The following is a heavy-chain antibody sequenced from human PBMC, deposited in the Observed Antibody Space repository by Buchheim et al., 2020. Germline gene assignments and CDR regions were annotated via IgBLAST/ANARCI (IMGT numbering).Heavy chain of an antibody. V-gene: IGHV4-31*03. Sequence: QVQLQESGPGLVKPSQTLSLTCTVSGGSISSGGYYWSCIRQHPGKGMEWIGYIYYSVSTYYNPSLKSRVTISVATSTHQFFLKLSSVTAADTAVYYCARSTPIAARPFDYWGQGTL. CDR3: ARSTPIAARPFDY. CDR2: IYYSVST. J-gene: IGHJ4*02. CDR1: GGSISSGGYY. D-gene: IGHD6-6*01.